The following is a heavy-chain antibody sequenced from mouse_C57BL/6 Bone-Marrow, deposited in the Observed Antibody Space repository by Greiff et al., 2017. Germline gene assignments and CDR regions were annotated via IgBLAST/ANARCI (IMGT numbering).Heavy chain of an antibody. D-gene: IGHD1-1*02. J-gene: IGHJ3*01. CDR1: GFTFSDYE. V-gene: IGHV5-17*01. CDR2: ISSGSGTI. Sequence: EVKLVESGGGLVKPGGSLKLSCAASGFTFSDYEMHWVRQAPEKRLEWVAYISSGSGTIYYAVTVKGRFTISRDNAKTTLFLQMPSLRSAETATDYCARGDHNSEGVGFADWGQGTLVTVSA. CDR3: ARGDHNSEGVGFAD.